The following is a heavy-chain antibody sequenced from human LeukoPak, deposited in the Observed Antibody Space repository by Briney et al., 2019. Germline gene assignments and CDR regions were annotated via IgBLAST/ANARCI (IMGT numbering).Heavy chain of an antibody. Sequence: GGSLRLSCAASGFPFSSYAMNWVRQAPGMGLEWVSSLSGSGGSSYYADSVKGRFTISRDNSNNMVYLQMHRLRVDDSAVYFCAKGRGRRAYNYFDVWGQGSLVTVSP. CDR2: LSGSGGSS. V-gene: IGHV3-23*01. CDR3: AKGRGRRAYNYFDV. CDR1: GFPFSSYA. J-gene: IGHJ5*02.